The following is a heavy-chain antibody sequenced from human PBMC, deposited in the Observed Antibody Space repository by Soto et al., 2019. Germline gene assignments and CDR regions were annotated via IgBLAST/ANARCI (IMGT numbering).Heavy chain of an antibody. CDR2: ISAYNGNT. D-gene: IGHD5-12*01. Sequence: ASVKVSCKASGYTFTSYSISWVRQAPGQGLEWMGWISAYNGNTNYAQKLQGRVTMTTDTSTSTAYMELRSLRSDDTAVYYCARSGYDAYYYYGMDVWGQGTTVTVSS. J-gene: IGHJ6*02. V-gene: IGHV1-18*04. CDR3: ARSGYDAYYYYGMDV. CDR1: GYTFTSYS.